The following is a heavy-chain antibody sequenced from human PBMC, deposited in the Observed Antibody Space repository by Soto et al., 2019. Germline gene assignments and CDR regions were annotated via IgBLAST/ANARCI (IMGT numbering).Heavy chain of an antibody. CDR1: GYTFTGYY. D-gene: IGHD1-7*01. Sequence: GVSVKVSCKASGYTFTGYYMHWVRQAPGQGLEWMGWINPNSGGTNYAQKFQGRVTMTRDTSISTAYMELSRLRSDDTAVYYCARGANPPHRLELHWFDPWGQGTLVTVSS. J-gene: IGHJ5*02. CDR2: INPNSGGT. CDR3: ARGANPPHRLELHWFDP. V-gene: IGHV1-2*02.